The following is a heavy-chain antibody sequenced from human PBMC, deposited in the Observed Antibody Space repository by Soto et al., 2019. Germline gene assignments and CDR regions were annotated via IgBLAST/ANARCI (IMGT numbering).Heavy chain of an antibody. D-gene: IGHD1-7*01. V-gene: IGHV1-8*01. Sequence: ASVKVSCTASGDTFTSYDINWVRQATGQGLEWMGWMNPNSGNTGYAQKFQGRVTMTRNTSISTAYMELSSLRSEDTAVYYCARGSITGTTIASYYYYYMDVWGKGTTVTVSS. CDR1: GDTFTSYD. CDR3: ARGSITGTTIASYYYYYMDV. CDR2: MNPNSGNT. J-gene: IGHJ6*03.